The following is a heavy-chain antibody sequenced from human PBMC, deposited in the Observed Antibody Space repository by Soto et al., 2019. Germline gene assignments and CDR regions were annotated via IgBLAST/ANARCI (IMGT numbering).Heavy chain of an antibody. V-gene: IGHV1-2*04. Sequence: ASVKVSCKASGYTFTGYYMHWVRQAPGQGLEWMGWINPNSGGTNNAQKFQGWVTMTRDTSINTAYMELSSLKSDDTVVYYCAREASSGWYDAWGQGTLVTV. J-gene: IGHJ5*02. CDR2: INPNSGGT. D-gene: IGHD6-19*01. CDR3: AREASSGWYDA. CDR1: GYTFTGYY.